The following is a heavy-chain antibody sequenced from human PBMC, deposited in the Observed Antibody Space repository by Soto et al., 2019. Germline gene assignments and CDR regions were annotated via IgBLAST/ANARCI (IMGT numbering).Heavy chain of an antibody. Sequence: GGSLRLSCAASGFTFSSYGMHWVRQAPGKGLEWVAVIWYDGSNKYYADSVKGRFTISRDNSKNTLYLQMNSLRAEDTAVYYCAGSPNIKETYYYYGMDVWGQGTTVTVSS. CDR3: AGSPNIKETYYYYGMDV. CDR2: IWYDGSNK. CDR1: GFTFSSYG. D-gene: IGHD2-15*01. J-gene: IGHJ6*02. V-gene: IGHV3-33*01.